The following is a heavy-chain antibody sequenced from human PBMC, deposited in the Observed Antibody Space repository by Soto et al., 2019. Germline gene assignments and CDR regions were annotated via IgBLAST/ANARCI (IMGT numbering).Heavy chain of an antibody. CDR3: AKDPVGYCTNGVCSNWFDP. D-gene: IGHD2-8*01. V-gene: IGHV3-23*01. CDR1: GFTFSSYA. J-gene: IGHJ5*02. CDR2: ISGSGGST. Sequence: PVGSLRLSCAASGFTFSSYAMSWVRQAPGKGLEWVSAISGSGGSTYYADSVKGRFTISRDNSKNTLYLQMNSLRAEDTAVYYCAKDPVGYCTNGVCSNWFDPWGQGTLVTVSS.